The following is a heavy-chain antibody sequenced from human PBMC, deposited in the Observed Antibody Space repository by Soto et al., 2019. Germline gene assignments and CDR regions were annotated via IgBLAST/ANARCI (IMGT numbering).Heavy chain of an antibody. CDR3: ARDRGCSGGSCYEGGEAWFDP. Sequence: SVKVSCKASGYTFTSYYMHWVRQAPGQGLEWMGGIIPIFGTANYAQKFQGRVTITADESTSTAYMELSSLRSEDTAVYYCARDRGCSGGSCYEGGEAWFDPWGQGTLVTAPQ. CDR2: IIPIFGTA. V-gene: IGHV1-69*13. D-gene: IGHD2-15*01. CDR1: GYTFTSYY. J-gene: IGHJ5*02.